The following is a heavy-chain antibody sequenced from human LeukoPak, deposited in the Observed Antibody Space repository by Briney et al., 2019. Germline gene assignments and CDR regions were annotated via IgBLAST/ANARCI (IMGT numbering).Heavy chain of an antibody. D-gene: IGHD3-9*01. CDR3: ARELGPRGYDILTGYYNVENWFDP. V-gene: IGHV3-30*19. J-gene: IGHJ5*02. CDR2: ISYDGSNK. CDR1: GFTFSSYG. Sequence: GGSLRLSCAASGFTFSSYGMHWVRQAPGKGLEWVAVISYDGSNKYYADSVKGRFTISRDNSKNTLYLQMNSLRAEDTAVYYCARELGPRGYDILTGYYNVENWFDPWGQGTLVTVSS.